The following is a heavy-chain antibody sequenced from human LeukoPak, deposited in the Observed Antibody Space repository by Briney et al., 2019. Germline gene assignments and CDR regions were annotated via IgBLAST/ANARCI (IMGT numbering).Heavy chain of an antibody. J-gene: IGHJ4*02. Sequence: SQTLSLTCAISGESVSSTGASWNWIRQSPSRGHEWLGRTYYRSQWYYEYALSVKSRIIVAPDTSKNQFSLQLNSVTPEDTAVYYCVRGNYNFDYWGQGSLVTVSS. D-gene: IGHD5-24*01. CDR1: GESVSSTGAS. V-gene: IGHV6-1*01. CDR3: VRGNYNFDY. CDR2: TYYRSQWYY.